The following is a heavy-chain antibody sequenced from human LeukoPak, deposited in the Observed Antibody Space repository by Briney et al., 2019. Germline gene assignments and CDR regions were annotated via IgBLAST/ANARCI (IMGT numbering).Heavy chain of an antibody. CDR3: ARRELWFGRPFDY. CDR2: INHSGST. D-gene: IGHD3-10*01. V-gene: IGHV4-34*01. CDR1: GFTFSSYG. Sequence: GSLRLSCAASGFTFSSYGMNWIRQPPGKGLEWIGEINHSGSTNYNPSLKSRVTISVDTSKNQFSLKLSSVTAADTAVYYCARRELWFGRPFDYWGQGTLVTVSS. J-gene: IGHJ4*02.